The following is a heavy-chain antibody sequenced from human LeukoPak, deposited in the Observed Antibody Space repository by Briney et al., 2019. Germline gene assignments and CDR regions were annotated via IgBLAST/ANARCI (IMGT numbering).Heavy chain of an antibody. D-gene: IGHD3-16*02. CDR3: ARGRDDDVWGSYPTCFDF. CDR1: GGSISSGTYY. CDR2: IYNSGST. V-gene: IGHV4-61*02. Sequence: SQTLSLTCTVSGGSISSGTYYWTWFRQPAGKGLEWIGRIYNSGSTSYNPSLKSRVTISMDTSKNQFSLKLNSVTAADTAVYYCARGRDDDVWGSYPTCFDFWGQGTLVTVSS. J-gene: IGHJ4*02.